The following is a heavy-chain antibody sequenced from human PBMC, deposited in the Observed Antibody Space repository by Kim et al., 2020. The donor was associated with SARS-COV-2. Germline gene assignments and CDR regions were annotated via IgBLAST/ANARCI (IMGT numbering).Heavy chain of an antibody. V-gene: IGHV3-30*04. CDR2: ISYDGSNK. Sequence: GGSLRLSCAASGFTFSSYAMHWVRQAPGKGLEWVAVISYDGSNKYYADSVKGRFTISRDNSKNTLYLQMNSLRAEDTAVYYCASGRWFGELIPFDYWGQGTLVTVSS. CDR1: GFTFSSYA. CDR3: ASGRWFGELIPFDY. J-gene: IGHJ4*02. D-gene: IGHD3-10*01.